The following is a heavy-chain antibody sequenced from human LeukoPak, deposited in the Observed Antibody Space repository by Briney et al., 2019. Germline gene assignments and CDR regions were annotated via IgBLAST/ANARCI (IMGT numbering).Heavy chain of an antibody. CDR3: ARDHRPGFDAFDI. J-gene: IGHJ3*02. V-gene: IGHV4-38-2*02. D-gene: IGHD6-6*01. Sequence: SETLSLTCAVSGDSISSGYYWGWIRQPPGKGLEWIGSAYHSGNTYYNPSLKSRITISVDTSKNQFSLNPSSVTAADTAVYYCARDHRPGFDAFDIWSQGTMVTVSS. CDR2: AYHSGNT. CDR1: GDSISSGYY.